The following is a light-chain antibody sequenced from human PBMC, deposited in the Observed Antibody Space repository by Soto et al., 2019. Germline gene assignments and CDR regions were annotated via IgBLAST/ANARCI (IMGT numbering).Light chain of an antibody. V-gene: IGLV2-14*01. CDR3: SSYSSISTWV. J-gene: IGLJ3*02. CDR1: NSDVGGHDY. CDR2: EVT. Sequence: QSALTQPASVSGSPGQSITISCTGTNSDVGGHDYVSWYRQHPGNVPKLLIYEVTNRPSGVSNRFSASKSGNTASLTISGLQAEDEGDYYCSSYSSISTWVFGGGTQLTVL.